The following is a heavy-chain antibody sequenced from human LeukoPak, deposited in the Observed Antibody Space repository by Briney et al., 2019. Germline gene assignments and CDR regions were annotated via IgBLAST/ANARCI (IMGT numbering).Heavy chain of an antibody. CDR1: GFTFSSYD. CDR2: IGTAGDT. V-gene: IGHV3-13*01. Sequence: GSLRLSCAATGFTFSSYDMHWVRQATGKGLEWVSAIGTAGDTYYPGSVKGRFTISRENAKNSLYLQMNSLRAGDTAVYYCTRGQPINYYDSSGYYYDYWGQGTLVTVSS. CDR3: TRGQPINYYDSSGYYYDY. J-gene: IGHJ4*02. D-gene: IGHD3-22*01.